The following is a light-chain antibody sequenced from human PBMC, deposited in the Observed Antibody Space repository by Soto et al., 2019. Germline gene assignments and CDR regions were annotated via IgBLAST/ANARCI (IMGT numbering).Light chain of an antibody. V-gene: IGLV2-14*03. CDR1: SSDVGGYNY. CDR3: SSYTTSNTRQIV. J-gene: IGLJ1*01. CDR2: DVS. Sequence: QSVLTQPASVSGSPGQSITISCTVNSSDVGGYNYVSWYQHHPGKAPKLIIYDVSNRPSGVSIRFSGSKSDNTASLTISGLQPEDEADYHCSSYTTSNTRQIVFGTGTKVTVL.